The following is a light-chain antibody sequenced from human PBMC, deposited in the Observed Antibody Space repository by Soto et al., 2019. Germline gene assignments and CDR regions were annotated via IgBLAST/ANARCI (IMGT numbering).Light chain of an antibody. J-gene: IGKJ1*01. CDR2: TAS. CDR1: QSISAF. V-gene: IGKV1-39*01. CDR3: QQSFGIVWT. Sequence: DIQMTQSPSSLSASIGDRVTITCRAGQSISAFLNWYQQKPGKAPKLLVYTASTLKTGIPSRFSGSGSATDFTLTISNLQPEDAAIYSCQQSFGIVWTFGQGTKVEIK.